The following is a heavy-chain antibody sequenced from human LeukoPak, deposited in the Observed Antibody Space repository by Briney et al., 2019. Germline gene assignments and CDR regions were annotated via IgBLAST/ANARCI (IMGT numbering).Heavy chain of an antibody. V-gene: IGHV3-7*01. Sequence: ETLSLTCTVSGGSTSSYYWSWVRQAPGKGLEWVANIKQDGSEKYYVDSVKGRFTISRDNAKNSLYLQMNSLRAEDTAVYYCAREPPAAIHYDYWGQGTLVTVSS. D-gene: IGHD2-2*02. J-gene: IGHJ4*02. CDR3: AREPPAAIHYDY. CDR2: IKQDGSEK. CDR1: GGSTSSYY.